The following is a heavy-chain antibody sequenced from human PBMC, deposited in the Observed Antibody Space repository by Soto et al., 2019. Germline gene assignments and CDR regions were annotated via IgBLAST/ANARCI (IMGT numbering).Heavy chain of an antibody. Sequence: EVQLVESGGGLVQPGGSLRLSCVASGFTFSSSFMGWVRQAPGKGLEWVANVNQDGGGRYYVDSVKGRFSISRDNAKNSVYLQMNSLRGEDTAVYYCATYFRGSGRYFFDFWGQGTLVTVS. J-gene: IGHJ4*02. CDR3: ATYFRGSGRYFFDF. CDR1: GFTFSSSF. D-gene: IGHD6-19*01. CDR2: VNQDGGGR. V-gene: IGHV3-7*03.